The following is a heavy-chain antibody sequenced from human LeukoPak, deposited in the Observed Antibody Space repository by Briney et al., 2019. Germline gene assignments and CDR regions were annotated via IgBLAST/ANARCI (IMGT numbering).Heavy chain of an antibody. V-gene: IGHV4-34*01. CDR1: GGSFSGYY. Sequence: PSETLSLTCAVYGGSFSGYYWSWIRQPPGKGLEWIGEINHSGSTNYNPSLKSRVTISVDTSKNQFSLRLSSVTAADTAVYYCAREGPTLDYWGQGTLVTVSS. CDR3: AREGPTLDY. J-gene: IGHJ4*02. CDR2: INHSGST.